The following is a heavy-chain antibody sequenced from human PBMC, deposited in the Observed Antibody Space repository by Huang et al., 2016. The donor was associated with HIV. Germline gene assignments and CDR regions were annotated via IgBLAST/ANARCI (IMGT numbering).Heavy chain of an antibody. CDR2: IYYMGST. CDR3: ARHMDCSSSSCLAGGHERGPFDM. V-gene: IGHV4-39*01. Sequence: QLQLQESGPGLVKPSETLSLTCSVSGGSISSSSYYWGWIRQPPGRGLEWIGSIYYMGSTFNNPSLKSRVTISVDTSKNRVSLRLSSVTAADTSVYYCARHMDCSSSSCLAGGHERGPFDMWGQGTMVTVSS. CDR1: GGSISSSSYY. D-gene: IGHD2-2*01. J-gene: IGHJ3*02.